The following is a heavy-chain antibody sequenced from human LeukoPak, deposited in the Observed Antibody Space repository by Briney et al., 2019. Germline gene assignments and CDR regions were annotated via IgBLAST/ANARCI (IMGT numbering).Heavy chain of an antibody. CDR2: IYYSGST. J-gene: IGHJ4*02. CDR3: ARLITAFQAFDS. D-gene: IGHD3-16*01. CDR1: GYSISSGYY. V-gene: IGHV4-38-2*02. Sequence: PSETLSLTCTVSGYSISSGYYWGWIRQAPGKGLEWIGSIYYSGSTYYNPSLNSRVTISVDTSKNQFSLNLSSVTAADTAVYYCARLITAFQAFDSWGQGTLVTVSS.